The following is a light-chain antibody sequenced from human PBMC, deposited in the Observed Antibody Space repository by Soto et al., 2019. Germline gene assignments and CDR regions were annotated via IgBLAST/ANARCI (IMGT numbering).Light chain of an antibody. CDR2: EVD. V-gene: IGLV2-23*02. Sequence: QSALTQPASVSGSPGQSITISCTGTSSDVGSYNLVSWYQQHPGKAPKLMIHEVDKRPSVVSDRFSGSKSGNTASLTVSGLQAEDEADYYCSSYAGSTTFVMFGGGTKLTVL. CDR1: SSDVGSYNL. J-gene: IGLJ3*02. CDR3: SSYAGSTTFVM.